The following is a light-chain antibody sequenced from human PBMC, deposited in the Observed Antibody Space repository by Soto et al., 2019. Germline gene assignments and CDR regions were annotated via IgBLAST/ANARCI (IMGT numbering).Light chain of an antibody. V-gene: IGKV1-12*01. CDR2: EAS. CDR1: QGISSW. J-gene: IGKJ5*01. CDR3: QQANSFPIT. Sequence: DIQMTQSPSSVSASVGDRGTITCRASQGISSWLAWYQQRPGKAPKLLIYEASSLQYGVPSRFRGSGSGTDFTLTITGLQPEDSATYFCQQANSFPITFGQGTRLEIK.